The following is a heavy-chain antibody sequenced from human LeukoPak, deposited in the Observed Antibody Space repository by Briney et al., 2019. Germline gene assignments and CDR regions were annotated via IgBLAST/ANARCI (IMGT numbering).Heavy chain of an antibody. CDR1: GDSISPYY. CDR2: VAPSGKT. J-gene: IGHJ6*03. Sequence: SETLSLTCAVSGDSISPYYWSWIRQSAGKGLEYIGRVAPSGKTYYNLSLKSRVTISVDTSKNQFSLKLSSVTAADTAVYYCARHHGYSYGHYYYYYYIDVWGKGTTVTISS. CDR3: ARHHGYSYGHYYYYYYIDV. V-gene: IGHV4-4*07. D-gene: IGHD5-18*01.